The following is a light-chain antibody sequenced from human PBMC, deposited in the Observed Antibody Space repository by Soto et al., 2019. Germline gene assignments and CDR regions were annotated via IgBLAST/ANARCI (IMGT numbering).Light chain of an antibody. CDR2: SNN. V-gene: IGLV1-47*02. Sequence: QSVLTQPPSASGTPGQRVTISCSGSSSNIGSNYVYWYQQLPGTAPKLLIYSNNQRPSGVPDRFSGSKSGTSASLAISGLGSEDEADYYCAAWDDGLTGVFGGGTMLTVL. CDR3: AAWDDGLTGV. CDR1: SSNIGSNY. J-gene: IGLJ3*02.